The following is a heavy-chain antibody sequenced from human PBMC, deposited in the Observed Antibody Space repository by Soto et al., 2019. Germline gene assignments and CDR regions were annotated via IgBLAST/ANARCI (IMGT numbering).Heavy chain of an antibody. D-gene: IGHD4-4*01. Sequence: ASVKVSCKASGGTFSSYAISWVRQAPGQGLEWMGRIIPILGIANYAQKFQGRVTITADKSTSTAYMELSSLRSEDTAVYYCARERDYSNYYYYGMDVWGQGTTVTVSS. J-gene: IGHJ6*02. CDR3: ARERDYSNYYYYGMDV. V-gene: IGHV1-69*04. CDR2: IIPILGIA. CDR1: GGTFSSYA.